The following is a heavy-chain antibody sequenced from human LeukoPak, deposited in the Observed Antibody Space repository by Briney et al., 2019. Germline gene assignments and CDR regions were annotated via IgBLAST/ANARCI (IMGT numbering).Heavy chain of an antibody. J-gene: IGHJ6*03. Sequence: GGSLRLSCAASGFTFSSYSMNWVRQAPGEGLEWVSYISSSSSTIYYADSVKGRFTISRDNSKNTLYLQMNSLRADDTAVYYCARGQRAHVEWYYYMDVWGKGTTVTVSS. D-gene: IGHD1-26*01. CDR3: ARGQRAHVEWYYYMDV. CDR2: ISSSSSTI. V-gene: IGHV3-48*01. CDR1: GFTFSSYS.